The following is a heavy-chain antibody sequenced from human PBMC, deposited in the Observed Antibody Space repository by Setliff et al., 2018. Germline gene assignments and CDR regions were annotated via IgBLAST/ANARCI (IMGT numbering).Heavy chain of an antibody. CDR1: GFTFSTYR. J-gene: IGHJ4*02. CDR3: VRRLFLQYYGGRSGGYFDY. V-gene: IGHV3-33*08. Sequence: GGSLRLSCAASGFTFSTYRMHWVRQAPGKGLEWVAVIWDDGVKKYHADSVKSRFTISRDNAKNSLYLQMDSLRAEDTAVYSCVRRLFLQYYGGRSGGYFDYWGQGSLVTVSS. CDR2: IWDDGVKK. D-gene: IGHD4-17*01.